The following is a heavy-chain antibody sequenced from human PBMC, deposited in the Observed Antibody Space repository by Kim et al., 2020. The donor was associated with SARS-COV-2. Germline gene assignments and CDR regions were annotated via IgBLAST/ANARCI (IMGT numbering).Heavy chain of an antibody. CDR1: GFTFSSYA. CDR2: ISGSGGST. CDR3: AKEDGRVIVVVPAAFDY. V-gene: IGHV3-23*01. D-gene: IGHD2-2*01. Sequence: GGSLRLSCAASGFTFSSYAMSWVRQAPGKGLEWVSAISGSGGSTYYADSVKGRFTISRDNSKNTLYLQMNSLRAEDTAVYYCAKEDGRVIVVVPAAFDYWGQGTLVTVSS. J-gene: IGHJ4*02.